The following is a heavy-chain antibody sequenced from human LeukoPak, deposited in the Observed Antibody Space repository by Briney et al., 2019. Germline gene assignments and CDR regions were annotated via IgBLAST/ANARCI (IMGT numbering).Heavy chain of an antibody. CDR2: IRSKAYGGTT. Sequence: GRSLRLSCTASGFTFGDYAMSWVRQAPGKGLEWVGFIRSKAYGGTTEYAASVKGRFTISRDDSKSIAYLQMNSLRTEDTAVYYCARAADFDYWGQGTLVTVSS. J-gene: IGHJ4*02. V-gene: IGHV3-49*04. CDR1: GFTFGDYA. CDR3: ARAADFDY.